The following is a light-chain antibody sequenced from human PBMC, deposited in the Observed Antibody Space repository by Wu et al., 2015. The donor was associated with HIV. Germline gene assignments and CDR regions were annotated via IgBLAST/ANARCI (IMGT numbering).Light chain of an antibody. Sequence: EIVMTQSPATLSVSPGERATLSCRASQSVSSNLAWYQQKPGQAPRLLIYGASSRATGIPDRFSGSGSGTDFTLTISRLQPEDFAVYYCQQYVTSPRTFGQGTKVEI. CDR2: GAS. J-gene: IGKJ1*01. CDR1: QSVSSN. CDR3: QQYVTSPRT. V-gene: IGKV3-20*01.